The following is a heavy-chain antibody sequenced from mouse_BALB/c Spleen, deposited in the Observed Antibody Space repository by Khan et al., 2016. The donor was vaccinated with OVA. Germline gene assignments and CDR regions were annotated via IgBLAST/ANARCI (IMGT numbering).Heavy chain of an antibody. CDR1: GYTFTNYG. J-gene: IGHJ1*01. CDR2: INTYTGEP. V-gene: IGHV9-3-1*01. Sequence: QIQLVQSGPELKKPGETVKISCKASGYTFTNYGMNWVKQAPGKVLKWMGWINTYTGEPTYADDFKGRFAFSLETSASTAYLQINNLKNEDTSTYFCARGIWYFDVWGAGTTVTVSS. CDR3: ARGIWYFDV.